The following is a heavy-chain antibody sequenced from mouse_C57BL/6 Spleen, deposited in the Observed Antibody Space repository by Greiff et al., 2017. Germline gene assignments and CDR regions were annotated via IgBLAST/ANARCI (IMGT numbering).Heavy chain of an antibody. CDR2: IDPSDSET. J-gene: IGHJ2*01. V-gene: IGHV1-52*01. CDR3: ARRFYYLFDFDY. CDR1: GYTFTSYW. Sequence: QVQLQQPGAELVRPGSSVKLSCKASGYTFTSYWMHWVKQRPIQGLEWIGNIDPSDSETHYNQKFKDKATLTVDKSSSTAYMQLSSLTSEDSAVYYCARRFYYLFDFDYWGQGTTLTVSS. D-gene: IGHD1-1*01.